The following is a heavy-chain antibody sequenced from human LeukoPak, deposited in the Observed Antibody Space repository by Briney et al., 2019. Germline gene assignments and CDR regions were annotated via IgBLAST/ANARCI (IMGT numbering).Heavy chain of an antibody. CDR3: AKDYASGLPDY. J-gene: IGHJ4*02. V-gene: IGHV3-30*18. CDR2: ISYDGSNK. CDR1: GFTFSSYG. D-gene: IGHD3-16*01. Sequence: GRSLRLSCAASGFTFSSYGMHWVRQAPGKGLEWVAVISYDGSNKYYADSVKGRFTISRDNSKNTLYLQMNSLRAEDTAVYYCAKDYASGLPDYWGQGTLVTVSS.